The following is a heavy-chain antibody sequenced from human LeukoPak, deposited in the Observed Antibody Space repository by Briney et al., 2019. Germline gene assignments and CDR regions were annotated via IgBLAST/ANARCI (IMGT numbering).Heavy chain of an antibody. J-gene: IGHJ4*02. CDR1: GGSFSGYY. CDR3: ARGSWEVRFDF. CDR2: INQSGST. D-gene: IGHD1-26*01. Sequence: SETLSLTCAVYGGSFSGYYRSWIRQPPGKGLEWIGEINQSGSTNYNPSLKSRVTLSADTSKNQFSLKLSSVTAADTAVYYCARGSWEVRFDFWGQGPLVTVSS. V-gene: IGHV4-34*01.